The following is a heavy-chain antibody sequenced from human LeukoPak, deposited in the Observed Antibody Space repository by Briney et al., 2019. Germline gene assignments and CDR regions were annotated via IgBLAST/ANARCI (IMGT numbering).Heavy chain of an antibody. D-gene: IGHD6-13*01. Sequence: PGGSLRLSCAASGFTFSDHYMDWVRQAPGKGLEWVGRTRNKANSYTTEYAASVKGRFTISRDDSKNSLYLQMNGLKTEDTAVYYCARESTRQQLVEGDFDYWGQGTLVTVSS. CDR1: GFTFSDHY. CDR3: ARESTRQQLVEGDFDY. V-gene: IGHV3-72*01. CDR2: TRNKANSYTT. J-gene: IGHJ4*02.